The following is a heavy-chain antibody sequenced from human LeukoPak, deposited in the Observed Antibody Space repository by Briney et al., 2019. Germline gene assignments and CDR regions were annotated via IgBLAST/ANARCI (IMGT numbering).Heavy chain of an antibody. CDR2: TSWNSGSI. D-gene: IGHD2-15*01. CDR3: AKSIGYGMYCSGTTCNFDY. CDR1: GFAFDDYA. Sequence: GGAVRLSCVASGFAFDDYAIHWVRQAPGKGLEWVSGTSWNSGSIVYADSVKGRFTISRDNAKNSLYLQMNSLRAEDTALYYCAKSIGYGMYCSGTTCNFDYWGQGTLVTVSS. J-gene: IGHJ4*02. V-gene: IGHV3-9*01.